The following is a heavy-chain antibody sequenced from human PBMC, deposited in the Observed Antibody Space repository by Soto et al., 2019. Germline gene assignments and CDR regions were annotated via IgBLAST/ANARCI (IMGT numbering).Heavy chain of an antibody. CDR1: GGTFSSYA. CDR3: TLGSWSAETFDI. CDR2: IIPIFGTA. Sequence: KQTTASVKVSCKASGGTFSSYAISWVRQAPGQGLEWMGGIIPIFGTANSAQSFQGRLTMTADKSTSTVYLELSSLRFEDTALYYCTLGSWSAETFDIWGRGTMVTVS. V-gene: IGHV1-69*06. D-gene: IGHD2-2*01. J-gene: IGHJ3*02.